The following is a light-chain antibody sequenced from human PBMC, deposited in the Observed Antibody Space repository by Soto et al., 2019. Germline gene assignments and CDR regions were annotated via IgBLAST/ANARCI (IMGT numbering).Light chain of an antibody. CDR1: SRDVGGYDY. Sequence: QSALTQPASVSGSPGQSITISCTGTSRDVGGYDYVAWYQQHPGKAPKLLIYDVSARPSGVSNRFSGSKSGNTASLTISGLQAEDEADYYCSSYTTGRTDVVFGGGTKLTVL. CDR2: DVS. V-gene: IGLV2-14*03. J-gene: IGLJ2*01. CDR3: SSYTTGRTDVV.